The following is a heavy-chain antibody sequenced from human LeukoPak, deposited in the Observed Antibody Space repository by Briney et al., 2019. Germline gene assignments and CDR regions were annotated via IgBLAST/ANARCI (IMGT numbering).Heavy chain of an antibody. D-gene: IGHD4-11*01. V-gene: IGHV4-59*01. J-gene: IGHJ6*03. CDR1: GGSISSYY. Sequence: PSETLSLTCTVSGGSISSYYWSWIRQPPGKGLEWIGYIYYSGIPNYNPSLKSRVTISVDTSKNQFSLKLSSVTAADTAVYFCARGRVSSSTWYSTYYYYFYMDVWGKGTTVTVSS. CDR2: IYYSGIP. CDR3: ARGRVSSSTWYSTYYYYFYMDV.